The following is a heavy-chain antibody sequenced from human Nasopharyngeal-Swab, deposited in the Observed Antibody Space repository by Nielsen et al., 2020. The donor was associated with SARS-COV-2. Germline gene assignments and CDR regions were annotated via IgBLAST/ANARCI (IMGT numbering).Heavy chain of an antibody. V-gene: IGHV3-7*01. D-gene: IGHD1-26*01. CDR2: IKQDGSEK. J-gene: IGHJ6*02. CDR3: ANGLVVGATGYYYYYYGMDV. Sequence: GGSLRLSCAGSGFTLSTYWMSWVRQAPGKGLEWVANIKQDGSEKYYVDSVKGRFTISRDNSKNTLYLQMNSLRAEDTAVYYCANGLVVGATGYYYYYYGMDVWGQGTTVTVSS. CDR1: GFTLSTYW.